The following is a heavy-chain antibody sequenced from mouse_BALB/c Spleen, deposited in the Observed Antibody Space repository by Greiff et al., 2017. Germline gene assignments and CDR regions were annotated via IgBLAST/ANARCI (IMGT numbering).Heavy chain of an antibody. Sequence: DVQLVESGGGLVKPGGSLKLSCAASGFTFSDYYMYWVRQTPEKRLEWVATISDGGSYTYYPDSVKGRFTISRDNAKNNLYLQMSSLKSEDTAMYYCARGRWDGAMDYWGQGTSVTVSS. V-gene: IGHV5-4*02. J-gene: IGHJ4*01. CDR3: ARGRWDGAMDY. D-gene: IGHD4-1*01. CDR1: GFTFSDYY. CDR2: ISDGGSYT.